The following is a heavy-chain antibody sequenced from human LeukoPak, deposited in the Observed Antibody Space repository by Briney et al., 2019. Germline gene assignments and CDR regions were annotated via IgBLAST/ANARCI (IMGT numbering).Heavy chain of an antibody. V-gene: IGHV1-8*01. CDR2: MNPKSGNT. D-gene: IGHD3-10*01. J-gene: IGHJ4*02. CDR3: ARDRGYGSGSPGVDY. Sequence: GASVKVSCKASGYPFNTYDINWVRQATGQGLEWMGWMNPKSGNTGYAQKFQGRVTMTRNTSISTAYMELSSLTSEDTAVYYCARDRGYGSGSPGVDYWGQGTLVTVSS. CDR1: GYPFNTYD.